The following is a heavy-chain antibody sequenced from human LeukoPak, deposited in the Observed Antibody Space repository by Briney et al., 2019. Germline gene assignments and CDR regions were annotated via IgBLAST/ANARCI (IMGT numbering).Heavy chain of an antibody. CDR2: ISSSSYI. CDR1: GFTFSNYA. J-gene: IGHJ6*03. CDR3: ARDPYSGNYGNDYYYYMDV. D-gene: IGHD1-26*01. V-gene: IGHV3-21*01. Sequence: GGSLRLSCAASGFTFSNYAMHWVRQAPGKGLEWVSSISSSSYIYYADSVKGRFTISRDNAKNSLYLQMDSLGPEDTAVYYCARDPYSGNYGNDYYYYMDVWGKGTTVTISS.